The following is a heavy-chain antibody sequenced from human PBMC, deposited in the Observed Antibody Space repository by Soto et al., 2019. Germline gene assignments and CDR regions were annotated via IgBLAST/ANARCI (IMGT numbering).Heavy chain of an antibody. CDR2: INAGSDKT. D-gene: IGHD5-18*01. CDR3: ARDNPIQLWVNWFDP. Sequence: ASVKVSCKASGYTFTTYYMHWLRQAPGQRLEWMGLINAGSDKTTYSQRFLGRVTMTRDTSASTAYMELSSLRSEDMAVHYCARDNPIQLWVNWFDPWGQGTLVTVSS. CDR1: GYTFTTYY. V-gene: IGHV1-46*01. J-gene: IGHJ5*02.